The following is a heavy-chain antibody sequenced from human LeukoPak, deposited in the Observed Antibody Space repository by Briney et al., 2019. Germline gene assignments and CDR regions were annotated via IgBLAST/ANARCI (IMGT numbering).Heavy chain of an antibody. Sequence: GASVKVSCKVSGYTLTELSMHWVRQAPGKGLEWMGGFDPEDGETIYAQKFQGRVTMTEDTSTDTAYMELSSLRSEDTAVYYRATDWRDQLWFWYWGQGTLVTVSS. V-gene: IGHV1-24*01. CDR1: GYTLTELS. CDR2: FDPEDGET. CDR3: ATDWRDQLWFWY. D-gene: IGHD5-18*01. J-gene: IGHJ4*02.